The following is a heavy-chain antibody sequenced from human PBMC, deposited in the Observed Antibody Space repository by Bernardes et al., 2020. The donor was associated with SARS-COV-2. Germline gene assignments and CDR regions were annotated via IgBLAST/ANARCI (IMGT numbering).Heavy chain of an antibody. D-gene: IGHD1-1*01. Sequence: GGSLRLSFVDSGFTFRGDAMDWVRQAPGKGLEWVSRISGGGNHKYYTDSVKGRFTVSRDDSKNTLYLEMNNLRSDDTAVYYWAKDRTPDGIWTVDYWGQGTRVTVSS. CDR1: GFTFRGDA. CDR3: AKDRTPDGIWTVDY. J-gene: IGHJ4*02. CDR2: ISGGGNHK. V-gene: IGHV3-23*01.